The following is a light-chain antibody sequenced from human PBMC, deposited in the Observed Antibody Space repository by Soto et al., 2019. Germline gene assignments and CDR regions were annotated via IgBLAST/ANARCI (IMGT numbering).Light chain of an antibody. V-gene: IGKV1-27*01. Sequence: GDRVTITCRASQAVSNYLACYQRKLGKLPDLLISSASTLQSGAPSRFSGSGSGTDFTPAISSLQPEDVATYYCQNYNVAPSWTFGQGTKVDIK. J-gene: IGKJ1*01. CDR1: QAVSNY. CDR3: QNYNVAPSWT. CDR2: SAS.